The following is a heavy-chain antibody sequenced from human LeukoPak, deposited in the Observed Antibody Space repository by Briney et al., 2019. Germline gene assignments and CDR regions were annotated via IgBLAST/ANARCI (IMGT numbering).Heavy chain of an antibody. CDR2: IIPIFGTA. J-gene: IGHJ4*02. Sequence: ASVKLSCKASGGTFSSYAISWLRHAPGQGLELEGGIIPIFGTANYAQKFQGRVTITTDESTSTAYMELRSWRSENTAVFYWGRAGTTGTTGFDYCGQGTLVTVSS. CDR1: GGTFSSYA. CDR3: GRAGTTGTTGFDY. D-gene: IGHD1-1*01. V-gene: IGHV1-69*05.